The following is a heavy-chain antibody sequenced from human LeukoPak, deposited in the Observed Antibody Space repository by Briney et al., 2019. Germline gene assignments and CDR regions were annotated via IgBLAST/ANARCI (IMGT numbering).Heavy chain of an antibody. CDR3: ARKSAALGYCSGGSCYPDNWFDP. CDR1: GFTFSSYA. Sequence: GRSLRLSCAASGFTFSSYAMHWVRQAPGKGLEWVAVISYDRSNKYYADSVKGRFTISRDNSKNTLYLQMNSLRAEDTAVYYCARKSAALGYCSGGSCYPDNWFDPWGQGNLVTVSS. D-gene: IGHD2-15*01. CDR2: ISYDRSNK. V-gene: IGHV3-30*04. J-gene: IGHJ5*02.